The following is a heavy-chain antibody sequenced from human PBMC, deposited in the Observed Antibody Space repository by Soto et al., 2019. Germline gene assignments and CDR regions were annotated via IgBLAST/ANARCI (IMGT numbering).Heavy chain of an antibody. CDR3: AREGALRAYRYFDL. J-gene: IGHJ2*01. Sequence: GASVKVSCKASGGTFSSYAISWVRQAPGQGLEWMGGIIPIFGTANYAQKFQGRVTITADKSTSTAYMELSSLRSEDTAVYYCAREGALRAYRYFDLWGRGTLVTVSS. V-gene: IGHV1-69*06. CDR2: IIPIFGTA. CDR1: GGTFSSYA. D-gene: IGHD3-16*01.